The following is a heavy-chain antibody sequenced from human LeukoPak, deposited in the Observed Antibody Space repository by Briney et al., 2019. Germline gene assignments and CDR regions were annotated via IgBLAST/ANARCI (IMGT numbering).Heavy chain of an antibody. Sequence: SETLSLTCTVSGGSIRSGNYYWNWIRQPAGKGLEWIGRIHTSGSTNYNPSLKSRVTMSVDTSKNQFSLKLSSVTAADTAVYYCARQEGGIVGPYWGQGTLVTVSS. CDR3: ARQEGGIVGPY. CDR1: GGSIRSGNYY. CDR2: IHTSGST. V-gene: IGHV4-61*02. D-gene: IGHD1-26*01. J-gene: IGHJ4*02.